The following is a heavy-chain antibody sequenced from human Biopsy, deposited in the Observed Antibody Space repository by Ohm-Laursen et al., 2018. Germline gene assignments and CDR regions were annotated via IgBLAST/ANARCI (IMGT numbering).Heavy chain of an antibody. CDR2: IYNTERT. CDR1: GGSVSSSNYY. V-gene: IGHV4-61*01. D-gene: IGHD1-14*01. J-gene: IGHJ6*02. CDR3: AIDRVPRRGVMPVYYYGMDV. Sequence: SDTLSLTCGVSGGSVSSSNYYWNWIRQTPGKGLEWIGFIYNTERTNYNPSLKSQVTISLDTSKNQFSLELSSVIPSDTAVYYCAIDRVPRRGVMPVYYYGMDVWGQGSTVTVSS.